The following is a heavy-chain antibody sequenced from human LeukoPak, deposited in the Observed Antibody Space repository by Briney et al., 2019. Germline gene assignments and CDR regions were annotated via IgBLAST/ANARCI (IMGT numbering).Heavy chain of an antibody. J-gene: IGHJ4*02. CDR2: INDNGYT. Sequence: SETLSLTCGVYGVSFTGNYWSWIRQPPGKGPEWIGEINDNGYTNYNPSLKSRVSMSLDTSEKQFSLKLTSVTAADTAVYFCARHSSDYYGPFDYWGQGTLVTVSS. D-gene: IGHD6-19*01. V-gene: IGHV4-34*10. CDR3: ARHSSDYYGPFDY. CDR1: GVSFTGNY.